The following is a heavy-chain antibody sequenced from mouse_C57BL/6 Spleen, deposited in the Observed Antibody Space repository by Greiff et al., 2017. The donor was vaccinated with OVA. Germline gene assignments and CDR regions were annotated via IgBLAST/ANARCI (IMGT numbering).Heavy chain of an antibody. J-gene: IGHJ1*03. V-gene: IGHV5-9*01. CDR3: ARHDYYGSSFYWYFDV. Sequence: DVKLVESGGGLVKPGGSLKLSCAASGFTFSSYTMSWVRQTPEKRLEWVATISGGGGNTYYPDSVKGRFTISRDNAKNTLYLQMSSLRSEDTALYYCARHDYYGSSFYWYFDVWGTGTTVTVSS. CDR1: GFTFSSYT. CDR2: ISGGGGNT. D-gene: IGHD1-1*01.